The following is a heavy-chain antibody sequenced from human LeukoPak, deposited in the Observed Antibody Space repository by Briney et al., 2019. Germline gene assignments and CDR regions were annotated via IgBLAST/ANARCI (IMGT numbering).Heavy chain of an antibody. CDR2: ISYDGSNK. V-gene: IGHV3-30*18. CDR1: GFTFSGHG. D-gene: IGHD6-19*01. Sequence: GGSLRLSCAASGFTFSGHGMHWVRQAPGKGLEWVAVISYDGSNKYYADSVKGRFTISRDNSKNTLYLQMNSLRAEDTAVYYCAKGGASGWLFDYWGQGTLVTVSS. CDR3: AKGGASGWLFDY. J-gene: IGHJ4*02.